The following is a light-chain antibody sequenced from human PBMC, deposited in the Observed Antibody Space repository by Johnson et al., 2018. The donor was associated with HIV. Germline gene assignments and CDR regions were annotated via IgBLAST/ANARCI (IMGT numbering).Light chain of an antibody. CDR2: DNN. V-gene: IGLV1-51*01. Sequence: QSVLTQPPSVSAAPGQKVTISCSGSSSNIGNNYVSWYQQLPGTAPKLLIYDNNKRPSGIPDRFSGSKSGTSGTLGITGLKTGDEADYYCGIWDRSLSAPYVFGTGTKVTVL. CDR1: SSNIGNNY. CDR3: GIWDRSLSAPYV. J-gene: IGLJ1*01.